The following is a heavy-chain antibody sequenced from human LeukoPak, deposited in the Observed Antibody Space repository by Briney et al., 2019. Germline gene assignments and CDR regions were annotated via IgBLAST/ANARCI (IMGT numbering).Heavy chain of an antibody. D-gene: IGHD2-15*01. CDR3: ARVFPGYCSGGSCYPGTENYFDY. CDR1: GGTFSSYA. CDR2: IIPIFGTA. Sequence: SVKVSCEASGGTFSSYAISWVRQAPGQGLEWMGGIIPIFGTANYAQKFQGRVTITTDESTSTAYMELSSLRSEDTAVYYCARVFPGYCSGGSCYPGTENYFDYWGQGTLVTVSS. J-gene: IGHJ4*02. V-gene: IGHV1-69*05.